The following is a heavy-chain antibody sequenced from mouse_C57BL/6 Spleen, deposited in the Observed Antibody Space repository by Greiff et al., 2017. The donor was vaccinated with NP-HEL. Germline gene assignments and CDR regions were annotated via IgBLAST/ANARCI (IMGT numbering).Heavy chain of an antibody. CDR2: IDPSDSYT. J-gene: IGHJ2*01. CDR3: ARGYYGSYFDY. Sequence: QVHVKQPGAELVMPGASVKLSCKASGYTFTSYWMHWVKQRPGQGLEWIGEIDPSDSYTNYNQKFKGKSTLTVDKSSSTAYMQLSSLTSEDSAVYYCARGYYGSYFDYWGQGTTLTVSS. V-gene: IGHV1-69*01. CDR1: GYTFTSYW. D-gene: IGHD1-1*01.